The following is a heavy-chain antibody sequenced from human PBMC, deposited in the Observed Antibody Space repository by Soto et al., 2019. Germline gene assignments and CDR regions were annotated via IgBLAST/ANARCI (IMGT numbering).Heavy chain of an antibody. CDR2: IWSDGNNK. D-gene: IGHD5-12*01. V-gene: IGHV3-33*01. J-gene: IGHJ4*02. CDR3: ARIQVATIMARDY. Sequence: QVQLVESGGGVVQPGRSLRLSCAASGFSFNTYGFHWVRQAPNKGLEWVAVIWSDGNNKYYADSVKGRFTISRDSSDNTLYLQMNSLRAEDTAIYYCARIQVATIMARDYWGQGTLVTVSS. CDR1: GFSFNTYG.